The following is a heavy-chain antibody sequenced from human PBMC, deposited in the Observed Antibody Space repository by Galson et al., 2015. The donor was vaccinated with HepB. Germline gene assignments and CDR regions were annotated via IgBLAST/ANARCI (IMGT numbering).Heavy chain of an antibody. CDR1: AFTFGDYA. CDR2: ISWNSGTI. V-gene: IGHV3-9*01. CDR3: AKGTAARPGTEDAVEI. Sequence: SLRLSCAASAFTFGDYAMHWVRQAPGKGLEWVSGISWNSGTIDYADSVKGRFTISRDNAKNSLYLQVNSLRVEDTALYDCAKGTAARPGTEDAVEIWGQGTIVTVAS. D-gene: IGHD6-6*01. J-gene: IGHJ3*02.